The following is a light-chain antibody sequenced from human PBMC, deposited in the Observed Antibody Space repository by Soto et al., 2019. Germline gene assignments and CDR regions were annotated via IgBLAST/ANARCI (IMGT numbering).Light chain of an antibody. V-gene: IGLV2-14*01. CDR1: SSDVGGYNY. Sequence: QSVLTQPASVSGSPGHSITISCTGTSSDVGGYNYVSWYQQHPGKAPKLMIYDVSNRPSGVSNRFSGSKSGNTASLTISGLQAEDEADYYCSSYTSSSTLGVFGGGTKLTVL. J-gene: IGLJ2*01. CDR3: SSYTSSSTLGV. CDR2: DVS.